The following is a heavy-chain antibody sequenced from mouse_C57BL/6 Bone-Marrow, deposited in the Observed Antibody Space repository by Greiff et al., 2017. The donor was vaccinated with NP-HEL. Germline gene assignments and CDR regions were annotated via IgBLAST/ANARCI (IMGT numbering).Heavy chain of an antibody. D-gene: IGHD2-1*01. CDR1: GFSLTSYG. CDR2: IWSDGST. CDR3: ARHGLLFYAMDY. V-gene: IGHV2-6-1*01. Sequence: QVQLKESGPGLVAPLQSLSITCTVSGFSLTSYGVHWVRQPPGKGLEWLVVIWSDGSTTYNSALKSRLSISKDNSKSQVFLKMNSLQTDDTAMYYCARHGLLFYAMDYWGQGTSVTVSS. J-gene: IGHJ4*01.